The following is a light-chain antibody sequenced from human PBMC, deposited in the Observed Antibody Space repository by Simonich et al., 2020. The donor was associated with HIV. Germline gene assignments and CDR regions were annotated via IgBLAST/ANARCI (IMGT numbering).Light chain of an antibody. J-gene: IGLJ3*02. CDR2: GNS. Sequence: QSVLTQPPSASGTPGQRVTISCSGSSSNIGSNTVNWYQQLPGTAPKLLIYGNSNRPSGGPDRFSGSKSGTSASLAITGLQADDEADYYCQSSDSSLSGSVFGGGTKLTVL. CDR3: QSSDSSLSGSV. CDR1: SSNIGSNT. V-gene: IGLV1-40*01.